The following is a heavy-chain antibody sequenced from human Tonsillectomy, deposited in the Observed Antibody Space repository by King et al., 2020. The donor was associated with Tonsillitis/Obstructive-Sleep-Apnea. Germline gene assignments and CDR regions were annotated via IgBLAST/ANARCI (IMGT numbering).Heavy chain of an antibody. CDR1: GYIFTTYW. J-gene: IGHJ3*01. V-gene: IGHV5-51*01. D-gene: IGHD2-2*01. CDR2: IYHGDSDT. CDR3: AKKQGSTAFDF. Sequence: QLVQSGAEVKKPGESLKISCQASGYIFTTYWIGWVRQMPGKGLEWMGIIYHGDSDTTYSPSFEGHDTISADKSISTAYLQWNSLKASDTAMYYCAKKQGSTAFDFWGQGTMVTVSS.